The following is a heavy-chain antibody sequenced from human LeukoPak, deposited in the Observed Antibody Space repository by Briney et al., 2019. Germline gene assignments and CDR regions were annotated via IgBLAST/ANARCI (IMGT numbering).Heavy chain of an antibody. Sequence: PGGSLRLSCAASGFTFSSYGMHWVRQAPGKGLEWVAVISYDGSNKYYADSVKGRFTISRDNSKNTLYLQMNSLRAEDTAVYYCAQIPGYKVAGDYWGQGTLVTVSS. D-gene: IGHD3-10*01. CDR2: ISYDGSNK. CDR3: AQIPGYKVAGDY. J-gene: IGHJ4*02. CDR1: GFTFSSYG. V-gene: IGHV3-30*03.